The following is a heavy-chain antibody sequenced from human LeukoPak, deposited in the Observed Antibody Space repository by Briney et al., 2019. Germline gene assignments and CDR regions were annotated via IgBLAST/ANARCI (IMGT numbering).Heavy chain of an antibody. CDR1: GGSISSGGYS. J-gene: IGHJ4*02. V-gene: IGHV4-31*11. Sequence: SETLSLTCAVSGGSISSGGYSWSWIRQPPGKGLEWIGYIYYSGSTYYNPSLKSRVTISVDTSKNQFSLKLSSVTAADTAVYYCARWDYGDYRFDYWGQGTLVTVSS. CDR3: ARWDYGDYRFDY. CDR2: IYYSGST. D-gene: IGHD4-17*01.